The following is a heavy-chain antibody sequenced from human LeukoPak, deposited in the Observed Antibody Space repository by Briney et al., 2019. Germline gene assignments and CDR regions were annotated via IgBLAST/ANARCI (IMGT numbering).Heavy chain of an antibody. Sequence: SETLSLTCAVYGGTLIGYVWGWIRQPPGKGLECIVEINHSGSTNYSPSLKSRVTISIDTSRNQFSLKVNSVTAADTAVYYCAMVLYHSGRPGPWGQGTLVTVSP. J-gene: IGHJ5*02. CDR2: INHSGST. D-gene: IGHD2/OR15-2a*01. V-gene: IGHV4-34*08. CDR1: GGTLIGYV. CDR3: AMVLYHSGRPGP.